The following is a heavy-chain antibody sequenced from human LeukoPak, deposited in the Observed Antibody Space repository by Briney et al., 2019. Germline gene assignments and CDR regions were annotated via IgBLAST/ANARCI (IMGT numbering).Heavy chain of an antibody. Sequence: GGSLRLSCAASGITISSSGMSWVRQIPGGGLFWVSAISGSDERFYADSVKGRFTISRDNSKNTLYLQMNRLTVVDTAVYYCAKIRVVPSDYFDYWGQGTLVTVSS. J-gene: IGHJ4*02. CDR3: AKIRVVPSDYFDY. V-gene: IGHV3-23*01. CDR1: GITISSSG. CDR2: ISGSDER. D-gene: IGHD3-22*01.